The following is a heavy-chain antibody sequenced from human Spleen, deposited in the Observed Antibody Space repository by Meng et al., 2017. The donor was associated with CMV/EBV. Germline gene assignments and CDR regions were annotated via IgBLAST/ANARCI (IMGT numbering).Heavy chain of an antibody. D-gene: IGHD3-10*01. CDR3: ARDSNRGEYYYYGLDV. CDR1: GYSISSGYY. J-gene: IGHJ6*02. Sequence: SETLSLTCTVSGYSISSGYYWGWIRQPPGKGLEWIGSVYHSGSTYYNPSLKSRVTISVDTSKNQFSLKLSSVTAADTAVYYFARDSNRGEYYYYGLDVWGQGTTVTVSS. V-gene: IGHV4-38-2*02. CDR2: VYHSGST.